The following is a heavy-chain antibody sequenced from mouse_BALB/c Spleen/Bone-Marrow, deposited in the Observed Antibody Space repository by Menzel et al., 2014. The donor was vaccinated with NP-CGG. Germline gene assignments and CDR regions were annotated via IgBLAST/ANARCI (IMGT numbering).Heavy chain of an antibody. CDR2: INSDGGST. V-gene: IGHV5-2*01. D-gene: IGHD1-1*01. CDR1: EYEFPSHD. Sequence: VQLKESGGGLVQPGESLKLSCESNEYEFPSHDMSWVRKTPEKRLELVAAINSDGGSTFYPDTMERRSIISRDNTKKTLYLQMSSLRSGDTALYYCARQGDYGSSWFAYWGQGTLVTVSA. J-gene: IGHJ3*01. CDR3: ARQGDYGSSWFAY.